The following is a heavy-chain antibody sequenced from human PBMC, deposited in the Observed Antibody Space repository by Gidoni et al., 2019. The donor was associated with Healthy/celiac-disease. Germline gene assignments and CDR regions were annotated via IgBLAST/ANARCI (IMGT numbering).Heavy chain of an antibody. CDR2: IITIFGTA. CDR3: ARDAMKSYALGD. D-gene: IGHD1-26*01. Sequence: QVQLVQSGAEVKKPGSSVKVSCKASGGTFSSYAISWVRQAPGQGLEWMGGIITIFGTANDAQKFQGRVTSTADESTSTAYMEMSSLRSEDTAVYYCARDAMKSYALGDWGQGTLVTVSS. J-gene: IGHJ4*02. CDR1: GGTFSSYA. V-gene: IGHV1-69*01.